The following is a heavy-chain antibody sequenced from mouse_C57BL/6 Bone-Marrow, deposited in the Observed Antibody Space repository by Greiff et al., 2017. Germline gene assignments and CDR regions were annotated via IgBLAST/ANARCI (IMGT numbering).Heavy chain of an antibody. CDR1: GYTFTSYW. D-gene: IGHD1-1*01. V-gene: IGHV1-52*01. CDR3: ARTYYYGDAMDY. Sequence: QVQLQQPGAELVRPGSSVKLSCKASGYTFTSYWMHWVKQRPIQGLEWIGNIDPSDSETHYNQKFKDKATLTVDKYSSPAYMQRSSLTSEDSAVYYGARTYYYGDAMDYWGQGTSVTGSS. CDR2: IDPSDSET. J-gene: IGHJ4*01.